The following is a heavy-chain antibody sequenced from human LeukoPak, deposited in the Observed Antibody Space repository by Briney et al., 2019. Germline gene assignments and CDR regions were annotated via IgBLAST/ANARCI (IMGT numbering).Heavy chain of an antibody. J-gene: IGHJ6*02. CDR1: GGSFRGYY. CDR3: ARSSGYSGYGGHYYYYGMDV. CDR2: INHSGST. V-gene: IGHV4-34*01. Sequence: PSETLSLTCAVYGGSFRGYYWSWIRQPPGKGLEWIGEINHSGSTNYNPSLKSRVTISVDTSKNQFSLKLSSVTAADTAVYYCARSSGYSGYGGHYYYYGMDVWGQGTTVTVSS. D-gene: IGHD5-12*01.